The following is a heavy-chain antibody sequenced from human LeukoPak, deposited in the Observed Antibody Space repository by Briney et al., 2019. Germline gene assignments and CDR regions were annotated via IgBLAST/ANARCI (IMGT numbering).Heavy chain of an antibody. CDR3: AHLGSGWYVRD. Sequence: GSLRLSCAASGFTFTTAWMSWVRQAPGKGLEWVGHIKAKTAGGTTDYAAPVKGRFTISRDDSQNTLFVQMNTLRTEDTGVYYCAHLGSGWYVRDWGRGTLVTVSS. CDR1: GFTFTTAW. D-gene: IGHD6-19*01. V-gene: IGHV3-15*01. CDR2: IKAKTAGGTT. J-gene: IGHJ4*02.